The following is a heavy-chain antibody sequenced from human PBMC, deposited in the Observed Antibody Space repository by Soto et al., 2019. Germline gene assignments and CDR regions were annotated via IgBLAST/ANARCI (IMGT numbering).Heavy chain of an antibody. CDR2: IIPIFGTA. V-gene: IGHV1-69*01. J-gene: IGHJ5*02. D-gene: IGHD3-3*01. CDR1: GGTFSSYA. CDR3: AITKRITLFGVVIGYSWFDP. Sequence: QVQLVQSGAEVKKPGSSVKVSCKASGGTFSSYAISWVRQAPGQGLEWMGGIIPIFGTANYAQKFQGRVTITADESTSTTYTELTSLSSEDTAVYNCAITKRITLFGVVIGYSWFDPWCQGTLVTVSS.